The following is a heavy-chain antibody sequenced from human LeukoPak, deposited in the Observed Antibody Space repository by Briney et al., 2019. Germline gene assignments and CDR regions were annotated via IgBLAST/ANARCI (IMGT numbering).Heavy chain of an antibody. CDR2: IYSGGST. CDR1: GFTVSSNY. CDR3: ARDQHYYDSSGYLQTLDY. Sequence: PGGSLRLSCAASGFTVSSNYMSWVRQAPGKGLEWVSVIYSGGSTYYADSVKGRFTISRDNSKNTLYLQMNSLRAEDTAVYYCARDQHYYDSSGYLQTLDYWGQGTLVTVSS. J-gene: IGHJ4*02. D-gene: IGHD3-22*01. V-gene: IGHV3-66*01.